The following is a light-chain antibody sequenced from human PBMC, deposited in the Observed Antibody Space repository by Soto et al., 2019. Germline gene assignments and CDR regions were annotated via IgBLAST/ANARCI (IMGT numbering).Light chain of an antibody. CDR2: SDN. J-gene: IGLJ2*01. CDR1: TSDIGTHT. Sequence: QSVLTQSPSASGTPGQRVSISCSGSTSDIGTHTVYWYQHVPGTAPKLLIFSDNQRPSAVPGRFSGSTSGTSASLAISGLLSEDEDDYCCATWDDSRTVVFGGGTKLTVL. V-gene: IGLV1-44*01. CDR3: ATWDDSRTVV.